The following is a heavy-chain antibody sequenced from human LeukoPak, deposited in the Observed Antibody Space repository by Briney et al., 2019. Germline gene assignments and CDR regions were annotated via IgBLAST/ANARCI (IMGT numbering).Heavy chain of an antibody. CDR1: GGSISSYY. CDR3: AASREMATILVY. CDR2: IYYSGST. Sequence: SETLSLTCTVSGGSISSYYWSWIRQPPGEGLEWIGYIYYSGSTNYNPSLKSRVTISVDTSKNQFSLKLSSVTAADTAVYYCAASREMATILVYWGQGTLVTVSS. V-gene: IGHV4-59*01. D-gene: IGHD5-24*01. J-gene: IGHJ4*02.